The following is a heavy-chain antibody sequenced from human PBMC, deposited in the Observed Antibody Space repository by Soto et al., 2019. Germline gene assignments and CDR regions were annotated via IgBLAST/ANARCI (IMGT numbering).Heavy chain of an antibody. CDR2: ISAYNGNT. CDR1: GYTFTSYG. V-gene: IGHV1-18*01. J-gene: IGHJ6*03. D-gene: IGHD4-17*01. Sequence: ASVKVSCKASGYTFTSYGISWVRQAPGQGLEWMGWISAYNGNTNYAQKLQGRVTMTTDTSTSTAYMELRSLRSDDTAVYYCARASSLWVDYGDPYYYYMDVWGKGTTVTVSS. CDR3: ARASSLWVDYGDPYYYYMDV.